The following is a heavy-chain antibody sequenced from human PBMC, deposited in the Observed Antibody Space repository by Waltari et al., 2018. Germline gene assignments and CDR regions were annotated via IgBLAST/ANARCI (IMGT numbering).Heavy chain of an antibody. CDR1: GGYFSGYY. J-gene: IGHJ2*01. CDR2: IDHSVTT. CDR3: TKGGRRRYFDL. Sequence: QVQLQQWGAGLLKPSEPLSLTCAVFRHGGYFSGYYWSWIRQPPGKGLEWIGEIDHSVTTNYNPSLKSRVTMSVDTSKNQFSLKLSSVTAADTAVYYCTKGGRRRYFDLWGRGTLVTVSS. V-gene: IGHV4-34*01.